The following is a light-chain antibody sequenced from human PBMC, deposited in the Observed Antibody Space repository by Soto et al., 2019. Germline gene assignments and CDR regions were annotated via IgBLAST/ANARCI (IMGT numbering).Light chain of an antibody. CDR2: GAS. CDR3: QQYGSSPYT. V-gene: IGKV3-20*01. Sequence: DIVLTQSPGTLSLSPGERATLSCRASQSISSSYFAWYQQKPGQAPRLLIYGASSRATGIPDRFSGSGSGTDFTLTISRLEPEDFADYYCQQYGSSPYTFGQGTKLEIK. CDR1: QSISSSY. J-gene: IGKJ2*01.